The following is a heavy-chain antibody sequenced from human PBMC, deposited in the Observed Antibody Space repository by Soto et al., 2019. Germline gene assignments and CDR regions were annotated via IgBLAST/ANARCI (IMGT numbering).Heavy chain of an antibody. CDR1: GFTFTNYW. CDR3: ARGVRNYYCMDV. Sequence: GGSLRLSCAASGFTFTNYWMHWVRQAPGRGLVWVSRINSDGSSRFYADSVKGRFTISRDNAENTVYLQMNSLRAEDTAVYYCARGVRNYYCMDVRGQGTTVTVSS. V-gene: IGHV3-74*01. J-gene: IGHJ6*02. D-gene: IGHD2-21*01. CDR2: INSDGSSR.